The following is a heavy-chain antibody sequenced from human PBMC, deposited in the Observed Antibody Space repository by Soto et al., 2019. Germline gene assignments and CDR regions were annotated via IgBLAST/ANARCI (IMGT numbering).Heavy chain of an antibody. Sequence: EVQLVESGGGLVQHGEALRLACAASGFSIRKYWMHWVRQAPGKGPVWVSYISGDGTTTDYAGSVKGRFTISRDNAKNTLFLQMDSLRVEDTAIYFCAIQDCTNDVCLEAAVTVGGALEYWGRGAQVTVSS. D-gene: IGHD2-8*01. J-gene: IGHJ4*02. CDR1: GFSIRKYW. CDR2: ISGDGTTT. CDR3: AIQDCTNDVCLEAAVTVGGALEY. V-gene: IGHV3-74*01.